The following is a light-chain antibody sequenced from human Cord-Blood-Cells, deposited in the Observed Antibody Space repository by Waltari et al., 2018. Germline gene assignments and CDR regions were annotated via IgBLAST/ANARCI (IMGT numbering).Light chain of an antibody. Sequence: DIVMTQSPDSLAVSLRERASINFKSRQSVVYSSNNKNYLAWYQQKPGQPPKLLIYWAATRESVVHDRFSGSGSGTCFTLTISSLQAEDVAVYYCQQYYSTPWTFGQGTKVEIK. V-gene: IGKV4-1*01. CDR3: QQYYSTPWT. J-gene: IGKJ1*01. CDR2: WAA. CDR1: QSVVYSSNNKNY.